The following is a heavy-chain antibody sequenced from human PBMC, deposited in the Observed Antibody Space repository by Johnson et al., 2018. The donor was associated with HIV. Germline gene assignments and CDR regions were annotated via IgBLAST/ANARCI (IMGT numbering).Heavy chain of an antibody. CDR3: AKVPYYGSGSYGVDI. CDR2: ISSSGSTI. Sequence: QVQLVESGGGLVKPGGSLRLSCAVSGFTFSDYYMSWIRQAPGKGLEWVSYISSSGSTIYYADSVKGRFTISRDNSKNTLYLQMNSLRAEDTAVYYCAKVPYYGSGSYGVDIWGQGTMVTVSS. V-gene: IGHV3-11*04. J-gene: IGHJ3*02. D-gene: IGHD3-10*01. CDR1: GFTFSDYY.